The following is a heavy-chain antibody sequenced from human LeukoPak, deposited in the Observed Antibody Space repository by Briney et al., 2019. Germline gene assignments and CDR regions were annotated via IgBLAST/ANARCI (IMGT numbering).Heavy chain of an antibody. J-gene: IGHJ4*02. V-gene: IGHV3-21*01. CDR1: GFSFTTYW. Sequence: GGSLRLSCAASGFSFTTYWMSWVRQAPGKGLEWVSIISSGSSAIFSADALKGRFTISRDDAKNLLYLDMNSLRAEDTAVYYCARGHTAVTRHFDFWGQGTLVTVSS. CDR3: ARGHTAVTRHFDF. CDR2: ISSGSSAI. D-gene: IGHD4-17*01.